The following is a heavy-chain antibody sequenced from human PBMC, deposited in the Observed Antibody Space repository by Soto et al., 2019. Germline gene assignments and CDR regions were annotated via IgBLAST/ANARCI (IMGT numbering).Heavy chain of an antibody. Sequence: PGGSLRLSCAASGFTFSSYSMYWVRQAPGKGLEWVSSISSSSSYIYYADSVKGRFTISRDNAKNSLYLKMNSLRAEDTAVYYCARDPRDYDILTGYWGGFDYWGQGTLVTVSS. CDR3: ARDPRDYDILTGYWGGFDY. CDR1: GFTFSSYS. J-gene: IGHJ4*02. D-gene: IGHD3-9*01. V-gene: IGHV3-21*01. CDR2: ISSSSSYI.